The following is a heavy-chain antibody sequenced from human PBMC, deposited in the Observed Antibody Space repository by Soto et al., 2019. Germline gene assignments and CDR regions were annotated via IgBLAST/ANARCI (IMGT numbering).Heavy chain of an antibody. V-gene: IGHV3-23*01. CDR1: GCNIINFA. D-gene: IGHD5-18*01. J-gene: IGHJ4*03. CDR3: AKLPTEYTNGYDLFDY. CDR2: ISGSGDST. Sequence: VAGCNIINFAVSRIRKTQGKGLEWVSVISGSGDSTYYADSVKGRFTISRDNSRNTLDLQMNSLGAEDTAIYYCAKLPTEYTNGYDLFDYWGQGTLVTLSS.